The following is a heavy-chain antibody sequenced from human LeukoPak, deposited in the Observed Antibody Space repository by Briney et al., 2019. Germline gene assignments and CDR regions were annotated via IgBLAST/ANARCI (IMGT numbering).Heavy chain of an antibody. CDR2: ISGNSGNT. Sequence: GASVKVSCKCSGYSFISYGINWVRQAPGQGLEWMGWISGNSGNTKYADKFQGRVTMTTDTSTETVYMELRSLRSDDTAVYYCARSGFTVVSLANYHDGMDVWGHGTTVTVSS. D-gene: IGHD4-11*01. CDR1: GYSFISYG. CDR3: ARSGFTVVSLANYHDGMDV. V-gene: IGHV1-18*01. J-gene: IGHJ6*02.